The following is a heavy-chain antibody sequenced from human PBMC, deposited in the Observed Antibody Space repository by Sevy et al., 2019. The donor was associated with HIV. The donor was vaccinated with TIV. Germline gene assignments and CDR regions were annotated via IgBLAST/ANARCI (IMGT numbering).Heavy chain of an antibody. V-gene: IGHV7-4-1*02. CDR3: ARTSRGIVVVPAAQHYYGMDV. CDR1: GYTFISYG. D-gene: IGHD2-2*01. CDR2: INTNTGNP. Sequence: ASVKVPCKASGYTFISYGMNWVRQAPGQGLEWMGWINTNTGNPTYAQGFTGRFVFSLDTSINTAYLQISSLKAEDTAVYYCARTSRGIVVVPAAQHYYGMDVWGQGTTVTVSS. J-gene: IGHJ6*02.